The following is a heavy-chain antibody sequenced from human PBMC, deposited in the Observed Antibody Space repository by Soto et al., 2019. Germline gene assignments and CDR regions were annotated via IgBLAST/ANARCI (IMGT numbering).Heavy chain of an antibody. D-gene: IGHD3-22*01. V-gene: IGHV3-23*01. CDR1: GFTFRSYG. CDR2: ISGSGISI. CDR3: AKRSFDYDSSRSYSQSGAFDF. J-gene: IGHJ3*01. Sequence: GESLKISCAAAGFTFRSYGMSWVRQAPGKGLEWVSVISGSGISIDYADSVKGRFTISRDNSKNTLYLQMSRLRAEDTAVYYCAKRSFDYDSSRSYSQSGAFDFWGQGTTVTV.